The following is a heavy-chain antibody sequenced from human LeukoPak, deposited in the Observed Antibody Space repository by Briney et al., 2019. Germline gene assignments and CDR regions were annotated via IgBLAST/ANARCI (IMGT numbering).Heavy chain of an antibody. CDR1: GFIFRNYA. Sequence: GGSLRLSCAGSGFIFRNYAMSWVRQAPGMGLEWVSAISGSGVGTNYADSVKGRFTISRDNSKNTLYLQMNSLRAEDTAVYYCTKNGRDDHDKYFFDFWGQGTQVTVSS. V-gene: IGHV3-23*01. CDR2: ISGSGVGT. CDR3: TKNGRDDHDKYFFDF. D-gene: IGHD3-9*01. J-gene: IGHJ4*02.